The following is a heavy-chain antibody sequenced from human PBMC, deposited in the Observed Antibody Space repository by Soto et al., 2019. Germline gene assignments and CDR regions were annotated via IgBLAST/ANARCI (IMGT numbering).Heavy chain of an antibody. Sequence: SETLSLTCTVSDGSISNFYWSWIRQPPGKGLEWIGYISSSGNTNYNPSLKSRVSISVDTSKNQFPLNLTSVPAADTGVYYCARAPMVLTRSYFDSWGQGTPVTVSS. D-gene: IGHD3-22*01. CDR2: ISSSGNT. CDR3: ARAPMVLTRSYFDS. V-gene: IGHV4-59*01. J-gene: IGHJ4*02. CDR1: DGSISNFY.